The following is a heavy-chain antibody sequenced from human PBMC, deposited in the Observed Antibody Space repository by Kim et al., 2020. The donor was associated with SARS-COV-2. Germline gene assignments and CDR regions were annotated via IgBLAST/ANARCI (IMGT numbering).Heavy chain of an antibody. J-gene: IGHJ4*02. CDR1: GYTFTGYY. CDR2: INPNSGGT. Sequence: ASVKVSCKASGYTFTGYYMHWVRQAPGQGLEWMGWINPNSGGTNYAQKFQGRVTMTRDTSISTAYMELSRLRSDDTAVYYCARDQDIYDSSGYYFDYWGQGTLVTVSS. CDR3: ARDQDIYDSSGYYFDY. D-gene: IGHD3-22*01. V-gene: IGHV1-2*02.